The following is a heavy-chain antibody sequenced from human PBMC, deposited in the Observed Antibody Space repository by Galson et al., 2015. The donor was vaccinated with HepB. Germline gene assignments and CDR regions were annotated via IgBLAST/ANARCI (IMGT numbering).Heavy chain of an antibody. CDR1: GFTFSSYG. V-gene: IGHV3-30*03. CDR3: ASSSSSWYLRPFDY. D-gene: IGHD6-13*01. CDR2: ISYDGSNK. Sequence: SLRLSCAASGFTFSSYGMHWVRQAPGKGLEWVAVISYDGSNKYYADSVKGRFTISRDNSKNTLYLQMNSLRAEDTAVYYCASSSSSWYLRPFDYWGQGTLVTVSS. J-gene: IGHJ4*02.